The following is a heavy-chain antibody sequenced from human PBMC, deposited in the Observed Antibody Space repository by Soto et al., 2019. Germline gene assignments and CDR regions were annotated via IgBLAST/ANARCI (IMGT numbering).Heavy chain of an antibody. D-gene: IGHD6-13*01. CDR1: GGSISGSSYY. J-gene: IGHJ4*02. Sequence: QLQLQESGPGLVKPSETLSLTCTVSGGSISGSSYYWGWIRQPPGKGPEWIGAIYYTGRTYYTPSLKSRVTISVDTSKNHFSLTLNSVSAADTAVYYCARGGEGSIAVAGWGEGTLVTVSS. CDR2: IYYTGRT. CDR3: ARGGEGSIAVAG. V-gene: IGHV4-39*02.